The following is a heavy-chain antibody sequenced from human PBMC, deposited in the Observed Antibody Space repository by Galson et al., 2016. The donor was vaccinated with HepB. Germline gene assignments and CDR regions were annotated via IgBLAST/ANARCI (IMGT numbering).Heavy chain of an antibody. CDR3: ARGVEGGAIIDESLDC. V-gene: IGHV3-21*01. J-gene: IGHJ4*02. CDR1: GFTFSGYS. D-gene: IGHD3-3*01. CDR2: ISPSSSYI. Sequence: SLRLSCAASGFTFSGYSMNWVRQAPGKGLEWVSSISPSSSYIYYADSLKGRFSISRDNAKNSLYLQMNSLRAEDTAVYYCARGVEGGAIIDESLDCWGQGLLVTVSS.